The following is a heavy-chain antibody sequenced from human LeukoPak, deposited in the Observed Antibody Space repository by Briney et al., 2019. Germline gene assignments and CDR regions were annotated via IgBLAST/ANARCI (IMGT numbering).Heavy chain of an antibody. Sequence: SETLSLTCTVSGGSISSSSYYWGWIRQPPGKGREWNGSIYYSGTSYYNPSLKSRATISADTPKNQFSLKLSSVTAADTAVYYCARLDGSGSRFGPWGQGTLVTVSS. CDR1: GGSISSSSYY. CDR3: ARLDGSGSRFGP. J-gene: IGHJ5*02. CDR2: IYYSGTS. V-gene: IGHV4-39*01. D-gene: IGHD3-10*01.